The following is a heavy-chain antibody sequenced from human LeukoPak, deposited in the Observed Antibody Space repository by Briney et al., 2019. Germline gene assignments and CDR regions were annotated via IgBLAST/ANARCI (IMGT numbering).Heavy chain of an antibody. J-gene: IGHJ5*02. D-gene: IGHD6-19*01. CDR3: ERDPSYSSARYSVITKNWIDP. CDR2: ISYDGSNK. V-gene: IGHV3-30*03. CDR1: GFTFSNAW. Sequence: GGSLRLSCAASGFTFSNAWMSWVRQAPGKGLEWVAVISYDGSNKYYADSVKGRFTISRDNYKNTLYLQMNRLRAEDTAVYYCERDPSYSSARYSVITKNWIDPWGQGTLVTVSS.